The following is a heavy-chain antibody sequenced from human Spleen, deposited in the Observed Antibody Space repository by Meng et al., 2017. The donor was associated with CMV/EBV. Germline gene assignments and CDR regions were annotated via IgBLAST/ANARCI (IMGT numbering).Heavy chain of an antibody. CDR3: ARQFSGGFDI. CDR1: GDSVSSNSAA. J-gene: IGHJ3*02. CDR2: TYYRSKWSKWFN. V-gene: IGHV6-1*01. D-gene: IGHD2-15*01. Sequence: LRLSCAISGDSVSSNSAAWNWIRQSPSGGLEWLGRTYYRSKWSKWFNDYAISVKSRITINPDTSSKNQFSLQLNSVTPEDTAVYYCARQFSGGFDIWGQGTMVTVSS.